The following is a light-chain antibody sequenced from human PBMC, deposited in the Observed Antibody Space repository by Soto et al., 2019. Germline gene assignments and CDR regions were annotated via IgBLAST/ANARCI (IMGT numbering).Light chain of an antibody. V-gene: IGKV1-8*01. J-gene: IGKJ2*01. Sequence: AIQMTQSPSSLSASTGDRVTITCRASQGISSYLAWYQQKPGKAPKLLIYAASTLQSGVPSRFSGSGSGTDFTLTISCLQSEDFATYYCQQYYSYPQYTFGQGTKLEIK. CDR2: AAS. CDR3: QQYYSYPQYT. CDR1: QGISSY.